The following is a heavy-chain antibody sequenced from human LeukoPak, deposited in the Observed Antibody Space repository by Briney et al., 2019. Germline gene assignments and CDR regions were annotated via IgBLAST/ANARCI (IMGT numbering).Heavy chain of an antibody. Sequence: SETLSLTCAVYGGSFSGYYWSWIRQPPGKGLEWIGEINHSVSTNYNPSLKSRVTISVDTSKNQFSLKLSSVTAEDTAVYYCARRRAYGSWFDYWGQGTLVTVSS. CDR1: GGSFSGYY. D-gene: IGHD2-21*01. CDR2: INHSVST. V-gene: IGHV4-34*01. CDR3: ARRRAYGSWFDY. J-gene: IGHJ5*01.